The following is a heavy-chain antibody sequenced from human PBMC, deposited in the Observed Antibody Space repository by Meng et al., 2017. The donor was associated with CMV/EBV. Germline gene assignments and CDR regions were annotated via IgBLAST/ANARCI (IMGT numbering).Heavy chain of an antibody. CDR1: GFSLSTSGVG. Sequence: ITFNESGPTLVKPAQTLTLTCTFSGFSLSTSGVGVGWIRQPPGKALEWLALIYWDDDKRYSPSLKSRLTITKDTSKNQVVLTMTNMDPVDTATYYCAHLDTAKLHFDYWGQGTLVTVSS. D-gene: IGHD5-18*01. CDR2: IYWDDDK. CDR3: AHLDTAKLHFDY. V-gene: IGHV2-5*02. J-gene: IGHJ4*02.